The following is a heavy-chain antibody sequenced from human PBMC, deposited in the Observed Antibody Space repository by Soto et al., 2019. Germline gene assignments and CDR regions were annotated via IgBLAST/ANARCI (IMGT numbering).Heavy chain of an antibody. CDR2: IIPIFGTA. CDR1: GGTFSSYA. D-gene: IGHD6-19*01. CDR3: AGDSSGWYAY. V-gene: IGHV1-69*06. Sequence: VASVKVSCKASGGTFSSYAISWVRQAPGQGLEWMGGIIPIFGTANYAQKFQGRVTITADKSTSTAYMELSSLRSEDTAVYYCAGDSSGWYAYWGQGTLVTVSS. J-gene: IGHJ4*02.